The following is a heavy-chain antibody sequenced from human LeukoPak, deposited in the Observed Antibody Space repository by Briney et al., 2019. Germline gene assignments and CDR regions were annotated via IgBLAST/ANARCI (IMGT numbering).Heavy chain of an antibody. V-gene: IGHV4-39*01. J-gene: IGHJ4*02. Sequence: SETLSLTCAVSGGSVTTTNFDWAWIRQPPGQGLEWIATISSSGKSYYNPYLMSRVTISVDTSKNQFSLDVTSVTAADTSLFYCARFKGGTGFDYWGRGILVIV. D-gene: IGHD1-26*01. CDR2: ISSSGKS. CDR1: GGSVTTTNFD. CDR3: ARFKGGTGFDY.